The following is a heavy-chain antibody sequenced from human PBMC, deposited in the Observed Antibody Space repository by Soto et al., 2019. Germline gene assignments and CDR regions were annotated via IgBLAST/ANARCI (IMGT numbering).Heavy chain of an antibody. V-gene: IGHV1-69*13. Sequence: SVKVSCKASGGTFSSYAISWVRQAPGQGLEWMGGIIPIFGTANYAQKFQGRVTITADESTSTAYMELSSLRSEDTAVYYCARDYDILTGYDYYYYMDVWGKGTTVTVSS. CDR2: IIPIFGTA. J-gene: IGHJ6*03. D-gene: IGHD3-9*01. CDR1: GGTFSSYA. CDR3: ARDYDILTGYDYYYYMDV.